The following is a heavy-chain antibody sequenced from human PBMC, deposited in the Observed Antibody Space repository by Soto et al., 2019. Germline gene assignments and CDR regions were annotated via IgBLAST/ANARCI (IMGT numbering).Heavy chain of an antibody. CDR2: IYNGGIP. Sequence: SETLSLTCTVSCGSVSSQYWSWIRQPAGKGLEWIGRIYNGGIPLIHPSLESRVALSLDTSKNQFSLTLSSVTAADTATYYCASQDYDKSVYYFDYWGRGTLVTVSS. CDR1: CGSVSSQY. J-gene: IGHJ4*02. D-gene: IGHD3-22*01. CDR3: ASQDYDKSVYYFDY. V-gene: IGHV4-4*07.